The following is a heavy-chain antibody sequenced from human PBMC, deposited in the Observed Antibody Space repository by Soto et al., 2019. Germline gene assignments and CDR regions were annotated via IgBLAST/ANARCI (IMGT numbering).Heavy chain of an antibody. J-gene: IGHJ4*02. CDR3: ARDLKLSKHGYRRGGSCYSRAY. D-gene: IGHD2-15*01. CDR1: GYTFTSYG. Sequence: GASVKVSCKASGYTFTSYGISWVRQAPGQGLEWMGWISAYNGNTNYAQKLQGRVTMTTDTSTSTAYMELRSLRSDDTAVYYCARDLKLSKHGYRRGGSCYSRAYWGQGTLVTVSS. V-gene: IGHV1-18*01. CDR2: ISAYNGNT.